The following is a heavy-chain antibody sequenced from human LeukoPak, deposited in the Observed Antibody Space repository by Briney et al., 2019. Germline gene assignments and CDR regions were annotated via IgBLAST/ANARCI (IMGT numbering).Heavy chain of an antibody. Sequence: SETLSLTCTVSGGSISSYYWSWIRQPPGKGLEWIGYIYYSGSTNYNPSLKSRVTISVDTSKNQFSLKLSSVTAAGTAVYYCARRGEYSSSAVDYWGQGTLVTVSS. CDR1: GGSISSYY. D-gene: IGHD6-13*01. CDR2: IYYSGST. CDR3: ARRGEYSSSAVDY. J-gene: IGHJ4*02. V-gene: IGHV4-59*08.